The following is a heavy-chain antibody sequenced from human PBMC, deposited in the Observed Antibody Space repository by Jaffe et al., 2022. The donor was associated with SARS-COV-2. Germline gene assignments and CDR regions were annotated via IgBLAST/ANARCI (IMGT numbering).Heavy chain of an antibody. CDR1: GGTFSSYT. CDR2: IIPILGIA. Sequence: QVQLVQSGAEVKKPGSSVKVSCKASGGTFSSYTISWVRQAPGQGLEWMGRIIPILGIANYAQKFQGRVTITADKSTSTAYMELSSLRSEDTAVYYCARGKRVVHCGVCGNAFDIWGQGTMVTVSS. J-gene: IGHJ3*02. CDR3: ARGKRVVHCGVCGNAFDI. D-gene: IGHD2-8*02. V-gene: IGHV1-69*02.